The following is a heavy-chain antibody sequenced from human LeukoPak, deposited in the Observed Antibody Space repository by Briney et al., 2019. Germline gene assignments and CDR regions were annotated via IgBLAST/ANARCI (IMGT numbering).Heavy chain of an antibody. CDR3: ASERIAVAGLFDY. CDR2: IYYSGST. D-gene: IGHD6-19*01. Sequence: SDTLSLTCTVSGGSISSYYWSWIRQPPGKGLEWIGYIYYSGSTNYNPSLKSRVTISVDTSKNQFSLKLSSVTAADTAVYYCASERIAVAGLFDYWGQGTLVTVSS. J-gene: IGHJ4*02. CDR1: GGSISSYY. V-gene: IGHV4-59*07.